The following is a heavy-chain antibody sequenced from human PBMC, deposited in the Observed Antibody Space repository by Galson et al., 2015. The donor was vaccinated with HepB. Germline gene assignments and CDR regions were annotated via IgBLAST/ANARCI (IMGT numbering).Heavy chain of an antibody. CDR3: ARQSRVYSSGWIQEAFDY. D-gene: IGHD6-19*01. V-gene: IGHV5-51*01. CDR1: GYSFTSYW. Sequence: QSGAEVKKPGESLKISCKGSGYSFTSYWIGWVRQMPGKGLEWMGIIYPGDSDTRYSPSFQGQVTISADKSISTAYLQWSSLKASDTAMYYCARQSRVYSSGWIQEAFDYWGQGTLVTVSS. CDR2: IYPGDSDT. J-gene: IGHJ4*02.